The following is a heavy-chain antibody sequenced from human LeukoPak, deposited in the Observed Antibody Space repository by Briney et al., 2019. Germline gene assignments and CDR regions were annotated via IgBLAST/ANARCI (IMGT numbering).Heavy chain of an antibody. D-gene: IGHD1-20*01. CDR3: ARQDLTGHFDY. V-gene: IGHV5-51*01. CDR1: GYNFNTYW. Sequence: GESLKISCKGSGYNFNTYWVGWVRQMPGKGLEWMGIIYPGDSDTRYSPSFQGQVTISADKSISTAYLQWSSLKASDTAMYYCARQDLTGHFDYWGQGTLVTVSS. CDR2: IYPGDSDT. J-gene: IGHJ4*02.